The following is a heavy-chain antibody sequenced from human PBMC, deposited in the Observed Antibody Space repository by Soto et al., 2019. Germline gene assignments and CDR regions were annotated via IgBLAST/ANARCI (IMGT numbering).Heavy chain of an antibody. D-gene: IGHD4-4*01. V-gene: IGHV5-10-1*01. CDR1: WYSFTSYW. Sequence: GESLKISCKGSWYSFTSYWISWVRQMPGKGLEWMGRIDPSDSYTNYSPSFQGHVTISADKSISTAYLQWSSLKASDTAMYYCAGHGPTTVTTDSYYYGMDAWGKGTTVTV. CDR2: IDPSDSYT. CDR3: AGHGPTTVTTDSYYYGMDA. J-gene: IGHJ6*04.